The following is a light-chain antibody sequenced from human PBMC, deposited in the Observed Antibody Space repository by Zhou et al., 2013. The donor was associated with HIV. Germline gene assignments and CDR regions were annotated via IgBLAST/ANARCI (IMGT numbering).Light chain of an antibody. CDR3: CSYAGSYTYV. V-gene: IGLV2-8*01. J-gene: IGLJ1*01. CDR2: EVS. Sequence: QSALTQPPSASGSPGQSVTISCTGTSSDVGGYNYVSWYQQHPGKAPKLMIYEVSKRPSGVPVRFSGSKSGNTASLTVSGLQAEDEADYYCCSYAGSYTYVFGTGTKVTVL. CDR1: SSDVGGYNY.